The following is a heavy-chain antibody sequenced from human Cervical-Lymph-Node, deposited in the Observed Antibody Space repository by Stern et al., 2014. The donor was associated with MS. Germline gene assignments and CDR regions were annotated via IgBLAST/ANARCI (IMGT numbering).Heavy chain of an antibody. D-gene: IGHD1-26*01. Sequence: LQLQESGGALVQPGGSLRLSCAASGFTFSNYVMSWARQAPGKGLEWVSTISATGANTFYADSVKGRFTISRDNSMNTLYLQMNSLRSEDTAIYYCAKGRDGSYSCAFDIWGQGTVVTVSS. CDR3: AKGRDGSYSCAFDI. CDR2: ISATGANT. CDR1: GFTFSNYV. J-gene: IGHJ3*02. V-gene: IGHV3-23*01.